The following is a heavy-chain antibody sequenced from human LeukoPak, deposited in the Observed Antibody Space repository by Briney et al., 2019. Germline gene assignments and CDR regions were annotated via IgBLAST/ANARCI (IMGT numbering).Heavy chain of an antibody. Sequence: ASVKVSCKASGYTFTGYYMHWVRQAPGQGLERMGRINPNSGGTNYAQKFQARVTMTRDTSISTAYMELSRLRSDDTAVYYCARDLGTRLLLFGEDYFDYWGQGTLVTVSS. V-gene: IGHV1-2*06. CDR1: GYTFTGYY. CDR2: INPNSGGT. CDR3: ARDLGTRLLLFGEDYFDY. D-gene: IGHD3-10*01. J-gene: IGHJ4*02.